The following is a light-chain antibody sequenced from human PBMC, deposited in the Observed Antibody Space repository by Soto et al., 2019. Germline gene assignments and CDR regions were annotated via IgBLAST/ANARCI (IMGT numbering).Light chain of an antibody. CDR3: QQYDDWPRT. CDR2: GAS. J-gene: IGKJ1*01. CDR1: QSVSIN. V-gene: IGKV3-15*01. Sequence: ETVMAQSPATVSVSPGERATRSCRANQSVSINLAWFQQKPGQAPRLLIHGASTRAPGIPARFSGSGSERDFTLTISSLQSEDFAVYYCQQYDDWPRTFGQGTKVDIK.